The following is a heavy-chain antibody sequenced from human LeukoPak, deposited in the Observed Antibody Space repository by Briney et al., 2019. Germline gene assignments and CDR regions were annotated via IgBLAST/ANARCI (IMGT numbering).Heavy chain of an antibody. CDR2: INGDGSDT. D-gene: IGHD3-16*01. CDR1: GFTFSEYW. Sequence: PGGSLGLSCAASGFTFSEYWMHWVRLPPGRRLVWVARINGDGSDTTYADSVKGRYTISRDNAKNTVYLQMNSLTAEDTAVYYCTRPWGIWGQGALVTVSS. CDR3: TRPWGI. V-gene: IGHV3-74*03. J-gene: IGHJ4*02.